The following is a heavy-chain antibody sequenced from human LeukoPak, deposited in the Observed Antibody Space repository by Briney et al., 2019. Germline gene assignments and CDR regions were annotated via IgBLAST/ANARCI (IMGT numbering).Heavy chain of an antibody. J-gene: IGHJ6*03. V-gene: IGHV7-4-1*02. D-gene: IGHD6-6*01. CDR1: GYTFTSYA. Sequence: ASVKVSCKASGYTFTSYAMNWVRQAPGQGLEWMGWINTNTGNQTYAQGFTGRFVFSLDTSDSTAYLQMSSLMAEDTAVYYCASSSMTVYYYYYMDVWGKGTTVTVSS. CDR2: INTNTGNQ. CDR3: ASSSMTVYYYYYMDV.